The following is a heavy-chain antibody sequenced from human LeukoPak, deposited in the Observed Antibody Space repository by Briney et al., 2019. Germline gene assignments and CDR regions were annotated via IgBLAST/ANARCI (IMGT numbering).Heavy chain of an antibody. J-gene: IGHJ4*02. CDR3: ATRKLGNDY. D-gene: IGHD7-27*01. V-gene: IGHV4-59*01. Sequence: SETLSLTCSVSDDSITMYYWTWIRQSPGKGLEWIGYIYYTETSYNPSLKSRVTISADTSKNQFSLKLYSVTAADTAVYYCATRKLGNDYWGQGTLVTVSS. CDR2: IYYTET. CDR1: DDSITMYY.